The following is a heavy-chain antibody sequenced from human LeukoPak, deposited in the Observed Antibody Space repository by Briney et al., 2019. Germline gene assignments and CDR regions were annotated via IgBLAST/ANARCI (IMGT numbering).Heavy chain of an antibody. CDR3: AKESNGRRFDFDY. CDR1: RFTFSSYG. CDR2: VSTSGGRT. V-gene: IGHV3-23*01. Sequence: GGSLRLSCAASRFTFSSYGMSWVRQAPGKGLEWVSGVSTSGGRTYYADSVKGRFTISRDNSKNTLYLQMDSLRVEDTALNYCAKESNGRRFDFDYWGQGTLATVSS. J-gene: IGHJ4*02. D-gene: IGHD1-26*01.